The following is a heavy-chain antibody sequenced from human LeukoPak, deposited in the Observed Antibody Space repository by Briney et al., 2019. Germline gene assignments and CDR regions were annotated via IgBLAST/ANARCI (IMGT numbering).Heavy chain of an antibody. CDR2: IYYSGST. CDR3: ARGRDGVLTTPLGS. CDR1: GGSISSSSYY. J-gene: IGHJ5*02. Sequence: PSETLSLTCTVSGGSISSSSYYWGWIRQPPGKGLEWIGSIYYSGSTYYNPSLKSRVTISVDTSKNQFSLKLSSVTAADTAVYYCARGRDGVLTTPLGSWGQGTLVTVSS. D-gene: IGHD3-22*01. V-gene: IGHV4-39*01.